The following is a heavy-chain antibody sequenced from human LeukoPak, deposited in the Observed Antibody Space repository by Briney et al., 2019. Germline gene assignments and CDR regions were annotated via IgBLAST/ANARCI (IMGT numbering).Heavy chain of an antibody. J-gene: IGHJ3*02. CDR2: VIPIFGTA. CDR1: EGTFSSYA. D-gene: IGHD1-7*01. CDR3: ARDMTMWDNWNYGPAFDI. V-gene: IGHV1-69*05. Sequence: SVKVSCKASEGTFSSYAISWVRQAPGQGLEWVGRVIPIFGTANYAQKFQGRVTITTDESTSTAYMELSSLRSEDTAVYYCARDMTMWDNWNYGPAFDIWGQGTMVTVSS.